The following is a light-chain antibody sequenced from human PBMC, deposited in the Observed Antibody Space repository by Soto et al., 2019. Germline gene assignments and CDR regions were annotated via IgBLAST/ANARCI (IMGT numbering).Light chain of an antibody. CDR1: QSISSW. Sequence: SPSTLSTTRGERVTLNCRASQSISSWLAWYQQKPGKAPRLLIYDASNEASGIPSRFRGSGSGTDFTLTVCSLEPEDFAFYYCQHGSSLSQAFGEGTKVDIK. CDR3: QHGSSLSQA. J-gene: IGKJ1*01. CDR2: DAS. V-gene: IGKV3-11*01.